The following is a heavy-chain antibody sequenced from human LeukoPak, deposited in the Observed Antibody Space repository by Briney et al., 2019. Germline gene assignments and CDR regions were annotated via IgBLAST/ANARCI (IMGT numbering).Heavy chain of an antibody. CDR3: ARGFLDFDS. CDR2: IWYDGSNT. J-gene: IGHJ4*02. V-gene: IGHV3-33*01. CDR1: GFTFSSFG. D-gene: IGHD3-3*01. Sequence: GGSLTHSRVASGFTFSSFGMHWVRQAPGKGLEWVALIWYDGSNTYYADSVKGRFTISRDDSKNTVYLQMNSLRAEDTALYYCARGFLDFDSWGQGNLVIVSS.